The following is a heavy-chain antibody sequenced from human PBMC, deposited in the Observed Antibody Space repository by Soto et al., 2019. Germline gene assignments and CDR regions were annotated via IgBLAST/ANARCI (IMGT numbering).Heavy chain of an antibody. CDR2: ISAYNGNT. D-gene: IGHD3-10*01. V-gene: IGHV1-18*01. CDR3: ARVFLGGRFGELLYSYYYYMDV. CDR1: GYTFTSYG. J-gene: IGHJ6*03. Sequence: ASVKVSCKASGYTFTSYGISWVRQAPGQGLEWMGWISAYNGNTNYAQKLQGRVTMTTDTSTSTAYMELGSLRSDDTAVYYCARVFLGGRFGELLYSYYYYMDVWGKGTTVTVSS.